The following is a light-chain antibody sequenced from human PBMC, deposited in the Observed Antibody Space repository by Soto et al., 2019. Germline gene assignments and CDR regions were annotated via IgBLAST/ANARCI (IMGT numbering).Light chain of an antibody. V-gene: IGKV1-6*01. J-gene: IGKJ5*01. CDR1: QGSRND. Sequence: AIQMTQSPSSLSASVGDRVTITCRASQGSRNDVGWYQQKPGKAPKLLIYAVSSLQSGVPSRFSGSGSGTDFTLTISRLEPEDFAVFFCQQYGTSEIIFGQGTRLAIK. CDR3: QQYGTSEII. CDR2: AVS.